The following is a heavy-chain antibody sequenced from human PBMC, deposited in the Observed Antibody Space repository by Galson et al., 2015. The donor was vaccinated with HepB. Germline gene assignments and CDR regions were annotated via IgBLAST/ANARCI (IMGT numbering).Heavy chain of an antibody. CDR3: ARDGWGCSSTSCYHFDY. CDR1: GFTFSSYA. D-gene: IGHD2-2*01. Sequence: SLRLSCAASGFTFSSYAMHWVRQAPGKGLEWVAVISYDGSNKYYADSVKGRFTISRDNSKNTLYLQMNSLRAEDTAVYYCARDGWGCSSTSCYHFDYWGQGTLVTVSS. J-gene: IGHJ4*02. V-gene: IGHV3-30-3*01. CDR2: ISYDGSNK.